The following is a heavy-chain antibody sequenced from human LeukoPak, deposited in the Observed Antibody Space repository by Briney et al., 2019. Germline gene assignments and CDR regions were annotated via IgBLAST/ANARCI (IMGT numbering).Heavy chain of an antibody. D-gene: IGHD3-22*01. V-gene: IGHV3-33*01. CDR1: GFPFNEYI. CDR2: LWYDGSKT. J-gene: IGHJ4*02. Sequence: GGSLRLSSSSSGFPFNEYIMHWVRQTPDKGREWGSLLWYDGSKTYSADPVKGRFTISRDNSKNSLYLQMGSLRAEDTAVYYCARGRPHHDSNGHYPDFDYWGQGTLVTVSS. CDR3: ARGRPHHDSNGHYPDFDY.